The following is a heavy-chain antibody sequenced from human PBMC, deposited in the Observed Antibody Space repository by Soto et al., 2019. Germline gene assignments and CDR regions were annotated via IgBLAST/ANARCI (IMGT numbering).Heavy chain of an antibody. J-gene: IGHJ4*02. Sequence: PGGSLRLSCAASGFTFSTYGMHWVRQAPGKGLEWVAVIWYDGSNKYYADSVKGRFTISRDNSRDTLYLQMNSLRAEDTAVYYCARAVSPFDYWGQGPLVTSPQ. D-gene: IGHD3-16*02. CDR3: ARAVSPFDY. CDR2: IWYDGSNK. CDR1: GFTFSTYG. V-gene: IGHV3-33*01.